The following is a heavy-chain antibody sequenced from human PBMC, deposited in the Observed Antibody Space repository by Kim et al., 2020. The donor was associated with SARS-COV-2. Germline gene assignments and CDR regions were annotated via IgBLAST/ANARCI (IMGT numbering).Heavy chain of an antibody. CDR1: GYSFTSYW. Sequence: GESLKISCKGSGYSFTSYWIGWVRQMPGKGLEWMGIIYPGDSDTRYSPSFQGQVTISADKSISTAYLQWSSLKASDTAMYYCARHQPAGRRGTQPTPREFDYWGQGTLVTVSS. D-gene: IGHD2-2*01. CDR2: IYPGDSDT. CDR3: ARHQPAGRRGTQPTPREFDY. J-gene: IGHJ4*02. V-gene: IGHV5-51*01.